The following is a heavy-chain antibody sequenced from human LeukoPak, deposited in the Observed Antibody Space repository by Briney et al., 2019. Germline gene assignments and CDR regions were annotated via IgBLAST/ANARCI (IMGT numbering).Heavy chain of an antibody. D-gene: IGHD2-15*01. CDR3: ARGYCSGGSCRLYGLAFDY. V-gene: IGHV4-59*05. CDR2: IYYSGST. J-gene: IGHJ4*02. Sequence: SETLSLTCTVSGVSINTYFWSWIRQPPGKGLEWIGSIYYSGSTYYNPSLKSRVTISVDTSKNQFSLKLSSVTAADTAVYYCARGYCSGGSCRLYGLAFDYWGQGTLVTVSS. CDR1: GVSINTYF.